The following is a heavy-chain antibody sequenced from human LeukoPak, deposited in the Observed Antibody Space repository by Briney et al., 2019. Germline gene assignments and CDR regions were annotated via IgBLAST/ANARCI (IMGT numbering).Heavy chain of an antibody. D-gene: IGHD5-12*01. J-gene: IGHJ5*02. CDR1: GYTFTSYY. CDR2: INPSGGST. V-gene: IGHV1-46*01. CDR3: VKEESIVATISALDPKNWFDP. Sequence: ASVKVSCKASGYTFTSYYMHWVRQAPGQGLEWMGIINPSGGSTSYAQKFQGRVTMTRDTSTSTVYMELSSLRSEDTAVYYCVKEESIVATISALDPKNWFDPWGQGTLVTVSS.